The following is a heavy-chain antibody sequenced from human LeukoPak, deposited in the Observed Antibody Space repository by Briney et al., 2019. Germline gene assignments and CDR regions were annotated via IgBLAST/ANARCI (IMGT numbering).Heavy chain of an antibody. V-gene: IGHV1-58*02. J-gene: IGHJ5*02. CDR3: AAGAMTILAT. CDR1: GFTFTSSA. D-gene: IGHD3-3*01. CDR2: IVVGSSNT. Sequence: ASVKVSCKASGFTFTSSAMQWVRQARGQRLEWIGWIVVGSSNTNYAQKFQERVTITTDMSTSTAYMELSSLRSEDTAVYYCAAGAMTILATWGQGTLVTVSS.